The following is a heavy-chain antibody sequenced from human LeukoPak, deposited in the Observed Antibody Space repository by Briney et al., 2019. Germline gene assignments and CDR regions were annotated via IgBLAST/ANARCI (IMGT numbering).Heavy chain of an antibody. D-gene: IGHD2-8*01. CDR2: IYFTGST. Sequence: RPSETLSLTCTVSGVSISTSTYYWAWIRQPPGKGLEWIGYIYFTGSTNYNPSLKSRVTMSVDTSNNQFSLKLSSVTAADTAVYYCARRYCTDGVCYLVSWGQGTLVTVSS. J-gene: IGHJ5*02. CDR1: GVSISTSTYY. V-gene: IGHV4-61*05. CDR3: ARRYCTDGVCYLVS.